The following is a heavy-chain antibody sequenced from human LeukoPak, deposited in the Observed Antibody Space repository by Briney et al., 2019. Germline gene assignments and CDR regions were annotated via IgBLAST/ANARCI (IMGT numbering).Heavy chain of an antibody. CDR3: ARGHYDVLAASYKWTPDY. CDR2: ITSGGDYI. Sequence: GGSLRLSCAASGFTFNTFNMNWVRQAPGKGLEWVSSITSGGDYIYYADSVKGRFTTSKDNAKTSLSLQLNSLRVEDTAVYYCARGHYDVLAASYKWTPDYWGQGTLVTVSS. CDR1: GFTFNTFN. V-gene: IGHV3-21*01. J-gene: IGHJ4*02. D-gene: IGHD3-9*01.